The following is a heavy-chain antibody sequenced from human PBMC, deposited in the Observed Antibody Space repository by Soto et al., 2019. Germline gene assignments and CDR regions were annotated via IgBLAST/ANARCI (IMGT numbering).Heavy chain of an antibody. CDR1: GFTFSDYY. V-gene: IGHV3-11*05. CDR2: IGTSSSYT. D-gene: IGHD3-9*01. J-gene: IGHJ3*02. Sequence: QVQLVESGGGLVKPGGALRLSCAASGFTFSDYYMSWIRQAPGKGLEWLSYIGTSSSYTNYADSVKGRFTISRDNAKNSMYLQMNSLIAEDTAVYYCARDADILTGSDAFDIWGQGTMVTVSS. CDR3: ARDADILTGSDAFDI.